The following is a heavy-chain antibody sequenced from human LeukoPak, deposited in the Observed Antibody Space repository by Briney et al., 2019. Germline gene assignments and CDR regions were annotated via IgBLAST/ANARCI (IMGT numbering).Heavy chain of an antibody. CDR2: IYYSGST. D-gene: IGHD6-13*01. CDR1: GGSFSSYY. V-gene: IGHV4-59*01. CDR3: ARVYSSSWYWFDP. J-gene: IGHJ5*02. Sequence: SETLSLTCAVYGGSFSSYYWSWIRQPPGKGLEWIGYIYYSGSTNYNPSLKSRVTISVDTSKNQFSLKLSSVTAADTAVYYCARVYSSSWYWFDPWGQGTLVTVSS.